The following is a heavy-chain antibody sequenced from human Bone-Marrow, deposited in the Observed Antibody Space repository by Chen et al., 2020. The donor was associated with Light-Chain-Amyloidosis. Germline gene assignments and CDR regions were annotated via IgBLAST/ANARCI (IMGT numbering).Heavy chain of an antibody. CDR3: ARMSFFETSDALDV. Sequence: QVTVKESGPALVKPTQTLTLTCTFSGFSLSSNGVRLNWIRQPPGKALEWLARIDWDGDKYYTPSLETRLTISKDPSKNQVVLTMTNMDPVDTATYYCARMSFFETSDALDVWGQGTMITVSS. CDR1: GFSLSSNGVR. V-gene: IGHV2-70*04. D-gene: IGHD3-9*01. J-gene: IGHJ3*01. CDR2: IDWDGDK.